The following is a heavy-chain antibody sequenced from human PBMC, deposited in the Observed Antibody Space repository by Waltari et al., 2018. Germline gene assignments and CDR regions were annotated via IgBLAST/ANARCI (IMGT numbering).Heavy chain of an antibody. J-gene: IGHJ3*02. Sequence: VQLQESGPGLVKPSQTLSLTCTVSGGSISSGSYYWSWIRQPAGKGLEWIGRIYTSGSTNYNPSLKSRVTISVDTSKNQFSLKLSSVTAADTAVYYCARVRQQLVNDAFDIWGQGTMVTVSS. CDR3: ARVRQQLVNDAFDI. CDR2: IYTSGST. V-gene: IGHV4-61*02. CDR1: GGSISSGSYY. D-gene: IGHD6-13*01.